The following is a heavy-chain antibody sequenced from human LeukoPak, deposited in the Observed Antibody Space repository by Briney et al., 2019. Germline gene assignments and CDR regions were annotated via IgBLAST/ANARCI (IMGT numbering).Heavy chain of an antibody. Sequence: SETLSLTCTVSGGSISSGDYYWSWIRQPPGKGLEWIGYIYYSGSTYYNPSLKSRVTISVDTSKNQFSLKLSSVTAADTAVYYCARGYCSGGSCFPYWYFDLWGRGTLVTVSS. J-gene: IGHJ2*01. V-gene: IGHV4-30-4*01. CDR2: IYYSGST. D-gene: IGHD2-15*01. CDR1: GGSISSGDYY. CDR3: ARGYCSGGSCFPYWYFDL.